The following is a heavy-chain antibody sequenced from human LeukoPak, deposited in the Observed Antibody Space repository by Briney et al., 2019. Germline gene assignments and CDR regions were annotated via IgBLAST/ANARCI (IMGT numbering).Heavy chain of an antibody. CDR1: GYTFIGYY. CDR3: ARLMGNWFGS. V-gene: IGHV1-2*02. CDR2: MNPKSGGT. J-gene: IGHJ5*01. D-gene: IGHD2-8*01. Sequence: ASVKVSCKASGYTFIGYYLHWVRQAPGQGLEWMGWMNPKSGGTKYAQKFQDRVTMTRDTSTSTAYLELRSLRFDDTAVYYCARLMGNWFGSWGQGTLVTVSS.